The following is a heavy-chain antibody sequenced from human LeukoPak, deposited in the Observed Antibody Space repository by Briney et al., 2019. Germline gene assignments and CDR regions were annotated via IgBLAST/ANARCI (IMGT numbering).Heavy chain of an antibody. CDR3: ARELSGSISRHFDY. D-gene: IGHD2-15*01. J-gene: IGHJ4*02. Sequence: GGSLRLSCAASGFTFSLYYMTWVRQAPGKGLEWVSVIYSGGPTYYADSVKGRFSISRDNAKNALYLQMNSLRAEDTAVFYCARELSGSISRHFDYWGQGTLVTVSS. CDR1: GFTFSLYY. V-gene: IGHV3-53*01. CDR2: IYSGGPT.